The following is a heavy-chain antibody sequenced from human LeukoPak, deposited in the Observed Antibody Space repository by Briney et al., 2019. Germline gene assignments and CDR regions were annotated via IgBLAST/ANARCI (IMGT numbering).Heavy chain of an antibody. CDR3: ARQPSNYFDY. CDR1: GYSISSGYY. D-gene: IGHD4-11*01. CDR2: SYHSGST. V-gene: IGHV4-38-2*01. Sequence: PSETLSLTCAVSGYSISSGYYWGWIRQPPGKGLEWIGRSYHSGSTYYNPSLKSRVTISVDTSKNQFSLKLSSVTAADTAVYYCARQPSNYFDYWGQGTLVTVSS. J-gene: IGHJ4*02.